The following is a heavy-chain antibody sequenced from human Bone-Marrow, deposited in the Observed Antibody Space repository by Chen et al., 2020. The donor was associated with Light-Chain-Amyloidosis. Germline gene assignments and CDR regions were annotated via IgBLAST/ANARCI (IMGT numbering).Heavy chain of an antibody. CDR3: ARDYYDFWNGDPWGWFDP. CDR2: ISPDTTTI. V-gene: IGHV3-48*02. CDR1: GFTFSRYS. D-gene: IGHD3-3*01. J-gene: IGHJ5*02. Sequence: EVQLVQSGGGLVQPGGSLRLSCAASGFTFSRYSMHWVRQAPGKGLEWISYISPDTTTIHYADSVKARFTISRDNAKNSLYLQMNSLRDEDTAFYYCARDYYDFWNGDPWGWFDPWGQGTLVTVSS.